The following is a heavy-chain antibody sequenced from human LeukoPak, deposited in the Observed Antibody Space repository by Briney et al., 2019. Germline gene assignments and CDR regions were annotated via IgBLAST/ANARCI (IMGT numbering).Heavy chain of an antibody. CDR2: VYYSGST. V-gene: IGHV4-39*01. Sequence: SETLSLTCTVSGGSISSSSYYWGWIRQPPGKGLEWIGSVYYSGSTYYNPSLKSRVTISVDTSKNQFSLKLSSVAAADTAVYYCARGLWYYYGSGTRDAFDIWGQGTMVTVSS. CDR3: ARGLWYYYGSGTRDAFDI. CDR1: GGSISSSSYY. D-gene: IGHD3-10*01. J-gene: IGHJ3*02.